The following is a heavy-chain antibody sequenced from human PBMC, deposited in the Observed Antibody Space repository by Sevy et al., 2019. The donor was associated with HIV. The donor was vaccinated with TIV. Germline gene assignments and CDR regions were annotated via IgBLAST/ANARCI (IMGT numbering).Heavy chain of an antibody. Sequence: GDSLRISCQGSGYSFTSHWIGWVRHMPGKGLEWMGIIYPEDSETRYSPSFQGQVTFSADKSISTAYLQWSSLKASDTAMYYCATSRSGYFDSSGYYIYWGQGTLVTVSS. J-gene: IGHJ4*02. D-gene: IGHD3-22*01. CDR3: ATSRSGYFDSSGYYIY. CDR1: GYSFTSHW. V-gene: IGHV5-51*01. CDR2: IYPEDSET.